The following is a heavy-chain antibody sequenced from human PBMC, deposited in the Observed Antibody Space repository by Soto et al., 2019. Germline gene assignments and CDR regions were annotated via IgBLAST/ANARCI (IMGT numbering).Heavy chain of an antibody. V-gene: IGHV4-30-2*01. CDR3: ARAPNSGDSFDY. CDR1: GGSISSGGYS. Sequence: SETLSLTCAVSGGSISSGGYSWSWIRQPPGKGLEWIGYTYYSGNTYYNPSLKSRVTISVDGSQNQFSLELRSVTAADTAVYFCARAPNSGDSFDYWGQGTLVTVS. D-gene: IGHD4-17*01. CDR2: TYYSGNT. J-gene: IGHJ4*02.